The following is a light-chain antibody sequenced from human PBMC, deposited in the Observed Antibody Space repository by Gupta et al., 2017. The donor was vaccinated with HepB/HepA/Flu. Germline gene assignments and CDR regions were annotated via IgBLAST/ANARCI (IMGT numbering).Light chain of an antibody. CDR1: QGINRF. V-gene: IGKV1-9*01. CDR2: AAS. J-gene: IGKJ4*01. CDR3: QQLNNSPLT. Sequence: IHLTQSPSFLSASVGDRVTITCRASQGINRFLAWYQQKPGNAPKLLIYAASVLKSGVPSRFSGSGSGTEFTLTISSRQPEDFASYYCQQLNNSPLTFGGGTXVEIK.